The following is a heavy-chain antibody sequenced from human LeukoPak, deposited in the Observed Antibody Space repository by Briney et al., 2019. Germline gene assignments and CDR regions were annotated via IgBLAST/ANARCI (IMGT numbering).Heavy chain of an antibody. CDR1: GFTFSDYY. V-gene: IGHV3-11*01. Sequence: GGSLRLSCAASGFTFSDYYMSWIRQAPGKGLEWVSYISSSGSTIYYADSVKGRFTISRDNAKNSLYLRMNSLRAEDTAVYYCARDSDYYYYGMDVWGQGTTVTVSS. CDR2: ISSSGSTI. J-gene: IGHJ6*02. CDR3: ARDSDYYYYGMDV.